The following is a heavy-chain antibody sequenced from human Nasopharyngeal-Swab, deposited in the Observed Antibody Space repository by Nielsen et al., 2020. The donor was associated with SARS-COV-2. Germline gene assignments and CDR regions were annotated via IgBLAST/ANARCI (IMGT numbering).Heavy chain of an antibody. D-gene: IGHD3-9*01. CDR2: ISAYNGNT. V-gene: IGHV1-18*01. Sequence: WVRQAPGQGLEWMGWISAYNGNTNYAQKLQGRVTMTTDTSTSTAYMGLRSLRSDDTAVYYCARDDYDILTGYYTGGIYWGQGTLVTVSS. CDR3: ARDDYDILTGYYTGGIY. J-gene: IGHJ4*02.